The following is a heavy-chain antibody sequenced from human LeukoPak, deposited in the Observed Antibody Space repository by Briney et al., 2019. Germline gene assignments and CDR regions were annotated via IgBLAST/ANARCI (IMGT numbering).Heavy chain of an antibody. CDR3: ARGGRGSAAVVAPRSFDI. D-gene: IGHD3-22*01. CDR2: TYTGGNS. Sequence: GGSLRLSCVASGFTFGKYWMSWVRQAPGKGLEWVSVTYTGGNSYYADSVKGRFIISRDISKNTLYLQMNSLRAEDSALYYCARGGRGSAAVVAPRSFDIWGQGTMVTVSS. V-gene: IGHV3-53*01. CDR1: GFTFGKYW. J-gene: IGHJ3*02.